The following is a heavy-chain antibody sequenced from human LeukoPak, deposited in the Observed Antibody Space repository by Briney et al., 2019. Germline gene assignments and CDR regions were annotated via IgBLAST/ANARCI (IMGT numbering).Heavy chain of an antibody. D-gene: IGHD6-19*01. CDR3: ARGIAVAGDAFDI. CDR1: GFTVSSNY. J-gene: IGHJ3*02. Sequence: QPGGSLRLSCAASGFTVSSNYMSWVRQAPGKGLEWVSVIYSGGSTYYADSVKGRFTISRDNSKNTLYLQMHSLRAEDTAVYYCARGIAVAGDAFDIWGQGTMVTVSS. V-gene: IGHV3-66*01. CDR2: IYSGGST.